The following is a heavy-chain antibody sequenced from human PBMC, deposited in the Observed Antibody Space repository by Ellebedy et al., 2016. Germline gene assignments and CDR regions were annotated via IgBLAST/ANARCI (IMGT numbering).Heavy chain of an antibody. V-gene: IGHV1-69*13. Sequence: SVKVSCXASGGTFSSYAISWVRQAPGQGLEWMGGIIPIFGTANYAQKFQGRVTITADESTSTAYMELSSLRSEDTAVYYCASSPYSGSYSGDYWGQGTLVTVSS. J-gene: IGHJ4*02. CDR2: IIPIFGTA. D-gene: IGHD1-26*01. CDR3: ASSPYSGSYSGDY. CDR1: GGTFSSYA.